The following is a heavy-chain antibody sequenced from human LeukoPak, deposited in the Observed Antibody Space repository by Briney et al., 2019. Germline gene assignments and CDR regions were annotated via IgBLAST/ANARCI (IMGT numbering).Heavy chain of an antibody. Sequence: GESLKFSCKVSGYTFTHNWIGWVRQKPGRGLEWLGVIFPADSNTAYNSSFRGQVTISVDKSIDTAYLQWGSLKASDSAIYYCARHRATGTWSDFDYWGQGTVVTVSS. D-gene: IGHD1-14*01. J-gene: IGHJ4*02. V-gene: IGHV5-51*01. CDR3: ARHRATGTWSDFDY. CDR2: IFPADSNT. CDR1: GYTFTHNW.